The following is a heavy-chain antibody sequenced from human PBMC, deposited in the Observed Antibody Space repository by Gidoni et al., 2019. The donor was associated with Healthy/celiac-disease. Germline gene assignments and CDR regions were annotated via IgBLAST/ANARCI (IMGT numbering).Heavy chain of an antibody. V-gene: IGHV3-21*01. D-gene: IGHD3-10*01. CDR1: GFTFSSYS. CDR2: ISSSSSYI. CDR3: ARGFGYYGSGSYHAFDI. Sequence: EVQLVESGGGLVKPGGSLRLSCAASGFTFSSYSMNWVRQAPGKGLEWVSSISSSSSYIYYADSVKGRFTISRDNAKNSLYLQMNSLRAEDTAVYYCARGFGYYGSGSYHAFDIWGQGTMVTVSS. J-gene: IGHJ3*02.